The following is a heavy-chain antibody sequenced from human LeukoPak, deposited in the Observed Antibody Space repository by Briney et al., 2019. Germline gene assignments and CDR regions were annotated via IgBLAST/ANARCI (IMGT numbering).Heavy chain of an antibody. CDR2: IYTSGST. J-gene: IGHJ4*02. D-gene: IGHD4-11*01. Sequence: SETLSLICAVYGGFFSGYYWSWIRQPAGKGLEWIGRIYTSGSTNYNPSLKSRVTMSVDTSKNQFSLKLSSVTAADTAVYYCARGPTTVTRAFDYWGQGTLVTASS. CDR1: GGFFSGYY. CDR3: ARGPTTVTRAFDY. V-gene: IGHV4-59*10.